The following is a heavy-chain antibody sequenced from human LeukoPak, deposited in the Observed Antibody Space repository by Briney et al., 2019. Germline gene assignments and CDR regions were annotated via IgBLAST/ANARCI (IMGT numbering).Heavy chain of an antibody. D-gene: IGHD3-22*01. V-gene: IGHV1-46*01. CDR1: GYTFTSYY. Sequence: GASVKVSCKASGYTFTSYYMHWVRQAPGQGLEWMGIINPSGGSTSYAQKFQGRVTMTRDMSTSTVYMELSSLRSDDTAVYYCARVVVTMIVDTQSSYYYYYYMDVWGKGTTVTISS. CDR2: INPSGGST. J-gene: IGHJ6*03. CDR3: ARVVVTMIVDTQSSYYYYYYMDV.